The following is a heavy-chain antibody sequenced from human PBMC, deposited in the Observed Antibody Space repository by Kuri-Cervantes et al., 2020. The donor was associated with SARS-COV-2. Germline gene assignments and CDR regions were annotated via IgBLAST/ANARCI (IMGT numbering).Heavy chain of an antibody. CDR2: ISSSGSTI. CDR1: GFTFSDYY. D-gene: IGHD3-22*01. J-gene: IGHJ3*02. Sequence: GESLKISCAASGFTFSDYYMSWIRQAPGKGLEWVSYISSSGSTIYYADSVKGRFTISRDNAKNSLYLQMNSLRAEDTAVYYCARAFKGYYDSSGYYPGAFDIWGQGTMVTVSS. V-gene: IGHV3-11*04. CDR3: ARAFKGYYDSSGYYPGAFDI.